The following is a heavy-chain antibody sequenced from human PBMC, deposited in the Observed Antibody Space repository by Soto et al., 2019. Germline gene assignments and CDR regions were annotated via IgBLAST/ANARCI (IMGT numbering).Heavy chain of an antibody. D-gene: IGHD5-12*01. CDR2: ISARGGSL. CDR1: GFSFSSYA. V-gene: IGHV3-23*01. Sequence: EVQLLESGGGLVQPGGSLRLSCAASGFSFSSYAMVWVRQAPGKGLEWVSVISARGGSLYFADSVKGRFTISRDNSKHVLSLEMTSLRAEDTATSFCAKGSIEYSASVDNWGQGTLVVVSS. CDR3: AKGSIEYSASVDN. J-gene: IGHJ4*02.